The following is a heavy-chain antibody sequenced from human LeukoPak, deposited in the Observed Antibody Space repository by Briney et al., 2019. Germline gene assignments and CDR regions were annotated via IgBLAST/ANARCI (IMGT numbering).Heavy chain of an antibody. J-gene: IGHJ4*02. CDR2: IGSSGGSA. CDR3: AKDLRGSNWYPFDY. D-gene: IGHD6-13*01. V-gene: IGHV3-23*01. CDR1: GFTFSSFA. Sequence: PGGPLRLSCAASGFTFSSFAMSWVRGAPGKGLEWVSAIGSSGGSAYYADSVKGRFTISRDNSKNTLYLQMNSLRAEDTAIYYCAKDLRGSNWYPFDYWGQGTLVTVSS.